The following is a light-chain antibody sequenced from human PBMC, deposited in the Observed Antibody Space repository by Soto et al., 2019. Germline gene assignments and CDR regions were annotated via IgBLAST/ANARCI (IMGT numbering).Light chain of an antibody. CDR1: QTISND. V-gene: IGKV3-15*01. J-gene: IGKJ4*01. CDR2: GAS. Sequence: EVVMTQSPATVSVSPGEGVTLSCRASQTISNDLAWYQQKPGQAPRLLIYGASTRATGVPARFSGGGSGTEFTLTISSLQSEDVAFYYCQQNNKWPPVTFGGGTKVENK. CDR3: QQNNKWPPVT.